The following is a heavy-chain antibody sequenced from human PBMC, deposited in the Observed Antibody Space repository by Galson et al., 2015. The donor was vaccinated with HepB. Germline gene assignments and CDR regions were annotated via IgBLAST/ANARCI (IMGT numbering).Heavy chain of an antibody. J-gene: IGHJ4*02. CDR1: GHTFSDYF. CDR3: ARGQQLWVAFVALLGL. CDR2: IDLKNGDT. Sequence: SVKVSCKASGHTFSDYFMHWVRQAPGQGPEWMGWIDLKNGDTHYAQKFQGRVSMTRNTSIRTAYMELNRLTSDDTAVYYCARGQQLWVAFVALLGLWGQGTLVTVSS. V-gene: IGHV1-2*02. D-gene: IGHD6-13*01.